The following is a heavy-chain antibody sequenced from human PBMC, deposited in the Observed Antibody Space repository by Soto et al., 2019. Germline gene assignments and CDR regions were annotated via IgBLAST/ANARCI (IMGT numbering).Heavy chain of an antibody. J-gene: IGHJ1*01. D-gene: IGHD2-8*01. CDR1: GFTFSSYS. V-gene: IGHV3-21*01. Sequence: PGGSLRLSCAASGFTFSSYSMNWVRQAPGKGLEWVSSISSSSSYIYYADSVKGRFTISRDNAKNSLYLQMNSLRAEDTAVYYCARDAVHCTNGVCYYYPHWGQGTLVTSPQ. CDR3: ARDAVHCTNGVCYYYPH. CDR2: ISSSSSYI.